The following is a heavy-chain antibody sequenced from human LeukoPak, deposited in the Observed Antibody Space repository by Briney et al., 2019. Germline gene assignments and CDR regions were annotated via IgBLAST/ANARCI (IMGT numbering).Heavy chain of an antibody. CDR2: IYYSGST. J-gene: IGHJ4*02. CDR3: AREAMVRGGYFDY. V-gene: IGHV4-61*08. D-gene: IGHD3-10*01. CDR1: GGSINNGGYY. Sequence: SETLSLTCTVSGGSINNGGYYWSWIRQHPGKGLEWIGYIYYSGSTNYNPSLKSRVTISVDTSKNQFSLKLSSVTAADTAVYYCAREAMVRGGYFDYWGQGTLVTVSS.